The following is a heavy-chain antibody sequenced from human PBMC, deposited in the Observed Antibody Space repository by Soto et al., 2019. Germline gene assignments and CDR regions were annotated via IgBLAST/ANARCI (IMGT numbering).Heavy chain of an antibody. V-gene: IGHV4-34*01. Sequence: SETLSLTCAVYXGSFSGYYWSWIRQPPGKGLEWIGEINHSGSTNYNPSLKSRVTISVDTSKNQFSLKLSSVTAADTAVYYCARGGPLFYDYVWGSYRYTGLDYWGQGTLVTVSS. CDR3: ARGGPLFYDYVWGSYRYTGLDY. D-gene: IGHD3-16*02. CDR1: XGSFSGYY. J-gene: IGHJ4*02. CDR2: INHSGST.